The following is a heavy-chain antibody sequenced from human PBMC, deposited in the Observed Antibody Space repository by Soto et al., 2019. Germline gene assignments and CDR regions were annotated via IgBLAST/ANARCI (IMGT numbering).Heavy chain of an antibody. V-gene: IGHV4-39*01. J-gene: IGHJ4*02. CDR1: GGSISRSSNF. CDR2: ISYSGNT. CDR3: ARRNYPYYFDL. Sequence: PSETLSLTCTVSGGSISRSSNFWGWIRQPPGKGLDWIAIISYSGNTYYNPSLKSRVTISADTSKNQFSLELRSVTAADTAVYYCARRNYPYYFDLWGQGTLVTVSS. D-gene: IGHD4-4*01.